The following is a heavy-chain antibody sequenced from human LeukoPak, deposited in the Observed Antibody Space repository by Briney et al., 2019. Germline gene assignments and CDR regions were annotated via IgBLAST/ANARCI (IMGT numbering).Heavy chain of an antibody. J-gene: IGHJ4*02. D-gene: IGHD3-16*01. CDR1: GFTFSGYW. CDR2: IRHDGSDK. CDR3: ARDGGIGFPFDF. Sequence: GGSLRLSCAASGFTFSGYWMSWVRQAPGKGLEWVANIRHDGSDKYYEDSVKGRFTISRDNAKNSLSLQMNSLRVEDTAVYYCARDGGIGFPFDFWGQGTLVTVSS. V-gene: IGHV3-7*01.